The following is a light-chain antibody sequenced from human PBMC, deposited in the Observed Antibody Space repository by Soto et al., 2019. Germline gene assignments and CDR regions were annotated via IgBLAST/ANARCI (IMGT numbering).Light chain of an antibody. CDR3: QQYGSSGT. J-gene: IGKJ1*01. Sequence: EIVLTQSPGTLSLSPGERATLSCRASQSVSNNYLAWYLQKPGQAPRLLIYGASNSATGILDKFSGSESGTDFALNISRLKPEDIAVYSCQQYGSSGTFSQGTKVNIK. CDR2: GAS. CDR1: QSVSNNY. V-gene: IGKV3-20*01.